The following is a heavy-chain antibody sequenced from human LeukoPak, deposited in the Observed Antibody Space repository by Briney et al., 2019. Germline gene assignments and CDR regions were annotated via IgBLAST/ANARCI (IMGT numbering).Heavy chain of an antibody. CDR1: GFTFSSYW. CDR3: ARDRDYYDSSGFPPDY. Sequence: GGSLRLSCAASGFTFSSYWMSWVRQAPGKGLEWVANIKHDGSEKYYVDSVKGRFTISRDNAKDSLYLQMNSLRAQDTAVYYCARDRDYYDSSGFPPDYWGQGTLVTVSS. D-gene: IGHD3-22*01. V-gene: IGHV3-7*01. CDR2: IKHDGSEK. J-gene: IGHJ4*02.